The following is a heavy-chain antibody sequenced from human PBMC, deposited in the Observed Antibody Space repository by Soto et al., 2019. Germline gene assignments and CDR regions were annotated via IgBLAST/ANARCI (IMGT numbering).Heavy chain of an antibody. CDR3: ARDGTFRDYGDYVPYYFDY. Sequence: SVKVSCKASGGTLSSYAISWVGQAPGQGLDWMGGIIPIFGTANYAQKFQGRVTITADESTSTAYMELSSLRSEDTVVYYCARDGTFRDYGDYVPYYFDYWGQGTLLTVSS. V-gene: IGHV1-69*13. J-gene: IGHJ4*02. D-gene: IGHD4-17*01. CDR1: GGTLSSYA. CDR2: IIPIFGTA.